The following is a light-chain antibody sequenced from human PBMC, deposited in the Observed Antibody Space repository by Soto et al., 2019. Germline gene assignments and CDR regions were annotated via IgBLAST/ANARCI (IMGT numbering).Light chain of an antibody. CDR1: QSISSY. V-gene: IGKV1-39*01. J-gene: IGKJ4*01. CDR3: QQSYRFPHT. CDR2: AAS. Sequence: DIQMTQSPSTLSASVGDRVTITCRASQSISSYLNWYQQKPGKAPKLLIYAASSLQGGIPSRFSGSRSGPDFTLTISSLQLEDFATYYCQQSYRFPHTFGGGTKVDIK.